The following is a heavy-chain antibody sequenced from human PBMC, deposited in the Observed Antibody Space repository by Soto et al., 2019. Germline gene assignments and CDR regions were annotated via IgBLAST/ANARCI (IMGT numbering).Heavy chain of an antibody. J-gene: IGHJ4*02. CDR2: INHSGST. Sequence: SETLSLTCAVYGGSFSGYYWSWIRLPPGKGLEWIGEINHSGSTNYNPSLKSRVTISVDTSKNQFSLKLSSVTAADTAVYYCARVSWYSSGSLDYWGQGTLVTVSS. CDR3: ARVSWYSSGSLDY. D-gene: IGHD6-19*01. V-gene: IGHV4-34*01. CDR1: GGSFSGYY.